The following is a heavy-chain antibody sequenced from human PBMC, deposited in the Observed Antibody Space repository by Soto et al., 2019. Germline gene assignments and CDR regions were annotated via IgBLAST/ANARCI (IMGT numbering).Heavy chain of an antibody. CDR3: ARDQWELLRLDY. Sequence: LRLSCAASGFTFSSYSMNWVRQAPGKGLEWVLSISSSSYIYYADSVKGRFTISRDNAKNSLYLQMNSLRAEDTAVYYCARDQWELLRLDYWGQGTLVTVSS. V-gene: IGHV3-21*01. CDR1: GFTFSSYS. CDR2: ISSSSYI. D-gene: IGHD1-26*01. J-gene: IGHJ4*02.